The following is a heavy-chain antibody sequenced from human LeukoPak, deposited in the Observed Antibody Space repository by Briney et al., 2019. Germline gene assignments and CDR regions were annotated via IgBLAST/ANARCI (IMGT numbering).Heavy chain of an antibody. CDR3: ARGRLYCSGGSCRYYFDY. J-gene: IGHJ4*02. Sequence: SETLSLTCAVYGGSFSGYYWSWIRQPPGKGLEWIGEINHSGSTNYNPSLKSRVTISVDTSKNQFSLKLSSVTAADTAVYYCARGRLYCSGGSCRYYFDYWGQGTLVTVSS. CDR1: GGSFSGYY. CDR2: INHSGST. V-gene: IGHV4-34*01. D-gene: IGHD2-15*01.